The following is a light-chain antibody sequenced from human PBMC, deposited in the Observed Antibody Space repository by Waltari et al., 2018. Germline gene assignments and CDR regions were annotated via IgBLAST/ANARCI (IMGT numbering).Light chain of an antibody. V-gene: IGLV2-11*01. J-gene: IGLJ2*01. Sequence: QSALTQPRSVSGSPGQSVTISCTGTSNNIGDSRYVSWYQQHPGKAPTVVIHDVNRRPPGVPARFTASKSGNTASLTISGLQAEDEGDYYCCSYAVGTYTWFFGGGTKLTVL. CDR3: CSYAVGTYTWF. CDR2: DVN. CDR1: SNNIGDSRY.